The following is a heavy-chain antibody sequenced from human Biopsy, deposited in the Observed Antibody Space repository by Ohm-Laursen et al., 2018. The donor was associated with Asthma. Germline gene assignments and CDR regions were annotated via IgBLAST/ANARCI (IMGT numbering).Heavy chain of an antibody. CDR3: ARQSGQDYGDSSGFDI. CDR1: GFVFSQCG. V-gene: IGHV3-30*03. Sequence: SSLRLSCTASGFVFSQCGMHWVRQGPGKGLEWVALVSSDGHNKYYEDSVKGRFTISRDNPRKRLYLQINRLTVEDSAVYFCARQSGQDYGDSSGFDIWGQGTKVAVSS. D-gene: IGHD3-22*01. J-gene: IGHJ3*02. CDR2: VSSDGHNK.